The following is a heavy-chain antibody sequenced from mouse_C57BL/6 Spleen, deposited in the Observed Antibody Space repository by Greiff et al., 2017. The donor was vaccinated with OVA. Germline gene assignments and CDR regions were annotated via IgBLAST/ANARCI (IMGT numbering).Heavy chain of an antibody. CDR2: ISSGGDYI. CDR3: TREGYGSSYGWYFDV. J-gene: IGHJ1*03. Sequence: EVKVEESGEGLVKPGGSLKLSCAASGFTFSSYAMSWVRQTPEKRLEWVAYISSGGDYIYYADTVKGRFTISRDNARNTLYLQMSSLKSEDTAMYYCTREGYGSSYGWYFDVWGTGTTVTVSS. D-gene: IGHD1-1*01. V-gene: IGHV5-9-1*02. CDR1: GFTFSSYA.